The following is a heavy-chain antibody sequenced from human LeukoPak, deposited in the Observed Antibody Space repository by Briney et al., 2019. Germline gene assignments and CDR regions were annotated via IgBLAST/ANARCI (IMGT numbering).Heavy chain of an antibody. CDR2: IYYSGST. D-gene: IGHD3-3*01. CDR3: ARYDFWKGRNWFDP. CDR1: GGSISSYY. Sequence: PSETLSLTCTVSGGSISSYYWSWIRQPPGKGLEWIGYIYYSGSTNYNPSLKSRVTISVDTSKNQFSLKLSSVTAADTAVYYCARYDFWKGRNWFDPWGQGTLATVSS. J-gene: IGHJ5*02. V-gene: IGHV4-59*01.